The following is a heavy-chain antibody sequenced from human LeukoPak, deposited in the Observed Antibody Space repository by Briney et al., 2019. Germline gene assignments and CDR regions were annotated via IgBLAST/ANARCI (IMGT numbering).Heavy chain of an antibody. D-gene: IGHD2-15*01. CDR3: ARVKDIVVVVAATWDNFDY. CDR1: GYTFTSYG. Sequence: ASVKVSCKASGYTFTSYGISWVRQAPGQGLEWMGWISAYNGNTNYAQKLQGRVTMTTDTSTSTAYMELRSLRSDDTAVYYCARVKDIVVVVAATWDNFDYWGQGTLVTVSS. J-gene: IGHJ4*02. V-gene: IGHV1-18*01. CDR2: ISAYNGNT.